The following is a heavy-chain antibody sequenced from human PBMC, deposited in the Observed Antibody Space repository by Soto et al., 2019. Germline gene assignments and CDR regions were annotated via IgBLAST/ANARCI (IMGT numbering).Heavy chain of an antibody. D-gene: IGHD5-18*01. Sequence: GASVKVSCKASGYTFTSYYMHWVRQAPGQGLEWMGIINPSGGSTSYAQKFQGRVTMTRDTSTSTVYMELSSLRSEDTAVYYCASGYSYGYNYYYGMDVWGQGTTVTVSS. CDR3: ASGYSYGYNYYYGMDV. CDR2: INPSGGST. V-gene: IGHV1-46*01. J-gene: IGHJ6*02. CDR1: GYTFTSYY.